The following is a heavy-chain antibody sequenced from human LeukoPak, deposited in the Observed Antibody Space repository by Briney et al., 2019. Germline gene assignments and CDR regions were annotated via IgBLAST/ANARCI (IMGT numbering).Heavy chain of an antibody. J-gene: IGHJ6*02. CDR2: ISGNGGST. CDR1: GFTFSSYA. CDR3: AKDLTGYYDSSGYFTYYYGMDV. Sequence: GGSLRLSCAASGFTFSSYAMSWVRQAPGKGLEWVSAISGNGGSTYYADSVKGRFTIPRDNSKNTLYLQMNSLRAEDTAVYYCAKDLTGYYDSSGYFTYYYGMDVWGQGTTVTVSS. D-gene: IGHD3-22*01. V-gene: IGHV3-23*01.